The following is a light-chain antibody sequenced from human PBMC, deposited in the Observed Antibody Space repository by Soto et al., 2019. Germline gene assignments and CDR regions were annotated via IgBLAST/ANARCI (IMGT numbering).Light chain of an antibody. CDR1: STNIGACYN. Sequence: QSVLTQPPSVSGAPGQRVTISCTGSSTNIGACYNVHWYQQLPGTAPKLLIYGNSNRPSGVPDRFSGSKSGTSASLAITGLQAEDEADDYCQCYDRSRSGSIFGGGTKVTVL. CDR2: GNS. CDR3: QCYDRSRSGSI. V-gene: IGLV1-40*01. J-gene: IGLJ2*01.